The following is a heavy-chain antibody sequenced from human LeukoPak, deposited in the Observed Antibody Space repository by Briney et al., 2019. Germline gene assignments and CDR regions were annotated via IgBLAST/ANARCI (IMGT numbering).Heavy chain of an antibody. Sequence: PGGSLRLSCAASGFTFSGSAMSWVRQAPGKGLEWVSGISGSGGSTYYADSVKGRFTISRDNSKNTLYLQMNSLRAEDTAVYYCAKGSTSWYAGPSDYWGQGTLVTVSS. CDR1: GFTFSGSA. CDR3: AKGSTSWYAGPSDY. CDR2: ISGSGGST. D-gene: IGHD6-13*01. V-gene: IGHV3-23*01. J-gene: IGHJ4*02.